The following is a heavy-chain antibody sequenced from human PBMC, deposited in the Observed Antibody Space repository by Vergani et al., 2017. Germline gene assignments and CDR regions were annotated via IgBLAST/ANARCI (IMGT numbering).Heavy chain of an antibody. CDR2: INPNSGGT. D-gene: IGHD3-3*01. V-gene: IGHV1-2*04. Sequence: QVQLVQSGAEVKKPGASVKVSCKASGYTFTGYYMHWVRQAPGQGLEWMGWINPNSGGTNYAQKFQGWVTMTRDTSISTAYMELSRLRSDDTAVYYCARAPAPNCDFWSGHEVGYFDLWGRGTLVTVSS. CDR3: ARAPAPNCDFWSGHEVGYFDL. J-gene: IGHJ2*01. CDR1: GYTFTGYY.